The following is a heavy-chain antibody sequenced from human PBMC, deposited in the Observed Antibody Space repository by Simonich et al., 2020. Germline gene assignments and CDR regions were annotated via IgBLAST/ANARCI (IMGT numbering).Heavy chain of an antibody. CDR2: MDPNRGNT. Sequence: QVQLVQSGAEVKKPGASVKVSCKASGHTFTSYDINWVRQATGQGLEGMGWMDPNRGNTGYAHKFKGRVTITRNNSISTAYMELSSLRAEDTAVYYCARGRGGMSRGYVDYWGQGTLVTVSS. CDR3: ARGRGGMSRGYVDY. D-gene: IGHD2-15*01. CDR1: GHTFTSYD. V-gene: IGHV1-8*03. J-gene: IGHJ4*02.